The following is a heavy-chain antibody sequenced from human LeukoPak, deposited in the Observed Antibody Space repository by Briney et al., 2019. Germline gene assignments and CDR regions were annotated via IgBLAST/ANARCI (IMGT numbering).Heavy chain of an antibody. Sequence: ASVKVSCKASGYTFTSYAMNWVRQAPGQGLEWMGWINTNTGNPTYAQGFTGRFVFSLDTSVSTAYLQISSLKAEDTAVYYCARDRWGDGYNYFHAFDIWGQGTMVTVSS. D-gene: IGHD5-24*01. J-gene: IGHJ3*02. CDR3: ARDRWGDGYNYFHAFDI. CDR1: GYTFTSYA. V-gene: IGHV7-4-1*02. CDR2: INTNTGNP.